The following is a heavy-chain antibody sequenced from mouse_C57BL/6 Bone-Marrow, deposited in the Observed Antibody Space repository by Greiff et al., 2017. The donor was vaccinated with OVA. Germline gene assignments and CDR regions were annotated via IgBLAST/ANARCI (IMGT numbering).Heavy chain of an antibody. Sequence: QVQLQQSGAELVRPWTSVKVSCKASGYSFTNYFIEWVKQRPGQGLEWIGVINPGSGGTNYNEKFKGKATLTADKSSSTAYMQLSSLTSEDSAVYFCAVWLLRGGYFDYWGQGTTLTVSS. CDR2: INPGSGGT. J-gene: IGHJ2*01. D-gene: IGHD2-3*01. CDR1: GYSFTNYF. CDR3: AVWLLRGGYFDY. V-gene: IGHV1-54*01.